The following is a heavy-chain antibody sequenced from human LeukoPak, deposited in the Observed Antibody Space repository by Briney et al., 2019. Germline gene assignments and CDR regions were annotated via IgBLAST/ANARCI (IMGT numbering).Heavy chain of an antibody. CDR3: ARDVGGYYYGNLEY. Sequence: PSETLSLTCTVSGGSIRSGDHYWNWIRQHPGKGPEWIGYISYGGSTFYNPSLKSRAAISVDTSKTQFSLKLTSVTAADTAVYYCARDVGGYYYGNLEYRGQGILVTVSS. J-gene: IGHJ4*02. CDR2: ISYGGST. D-gene: IGHD3-22*01. CDR1: GGSIRSGDHY. V-gene: IGHV4-31*03.